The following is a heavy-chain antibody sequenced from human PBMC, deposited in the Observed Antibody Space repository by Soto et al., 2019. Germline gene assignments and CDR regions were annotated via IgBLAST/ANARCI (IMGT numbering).Heavy chain of an antibody. J-gene: IGHJ4*02. D-gene: IGHD3-3*01. CDR1: VFSLSTSRVG. CDR3: AQSLGFWSGYSRPPTPYYFDY. V-gene: IGHV2-5*02. Sequence: GSGPALVNPKQTLTLTCTSSVFSLSTSRVGVGWIRQPPGKALEWLGLIYWDDDKPYTPSLKSRLTTTKDTSKNQVVLTMTNMDPVDTATYYCAQSLGFWSGYSRPPTPYYFDYWGQGTLVTVSS. CDR2: IYWDDDK.